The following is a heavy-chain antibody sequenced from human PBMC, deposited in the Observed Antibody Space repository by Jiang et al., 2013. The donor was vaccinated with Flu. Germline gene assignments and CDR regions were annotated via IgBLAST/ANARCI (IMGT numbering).Heavy chain of an antibody. V-gene: IGHV3-23*04. D-gene: IGHD3-3*01. J-gene: IGHJ3*02. Sequence: VQLVESGGGLVQPGGSLRLSCAASGFTFSSYAMSWVRQAPGKGLEWVSAISGSGGSTYYADSVKGRFTISRDNSKNTLYLQMNSLRAEDTAVYYSMADFWSGYAFDIWGQGTMVTVSS. CDR3: MADFWSGYAFDI. CDR1: GFTFSSYA. CDR2: ISGSGGST.